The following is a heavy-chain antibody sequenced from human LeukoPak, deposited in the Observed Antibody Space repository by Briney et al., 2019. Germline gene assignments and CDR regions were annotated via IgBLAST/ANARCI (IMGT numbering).Heavy chain of an antibody. J-gene: IGHJ4*02. CDR1: GFTFSSYS. V-gene: IGHV3-21*04. CDR2: ISSSSSYI. Sequence: GGSLRLSCAASGFTFSSYSMNWVRQAPGKGLEWVSSISSSSSYIYYADSVKGRFTISRDNAKNSLYLQMNSLRAEDTAVYYCARDGGDSGSYFLFDYWGQGTLVTVSS. CDR3: ARDGGDSGSYFLFDY. D-gene: IGHD1-26*01.